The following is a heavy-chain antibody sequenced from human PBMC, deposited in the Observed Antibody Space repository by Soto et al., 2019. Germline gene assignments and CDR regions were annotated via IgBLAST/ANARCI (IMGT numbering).Heavy chain of an antibody. D-gene: IGHD6-19*01. Sequence: QIQLVQSGAEVKKPGASVKVSCKTSGYTFTNYDIGWVRQAPGQGLEWMGWISPYSGNTNYAQKLQDRVTMTTDTSTRTAYMDLRSRRSDDTAVYYCVRFASSGGYTGGYWGQGTLVTVSS. V-gene: IGHV1-18*01. CDR2: ISPYSGNT. CDR1: GYTFTNYD. CDR3: VRFASSGGYTGGY. J-gene: IGHJ4*02.